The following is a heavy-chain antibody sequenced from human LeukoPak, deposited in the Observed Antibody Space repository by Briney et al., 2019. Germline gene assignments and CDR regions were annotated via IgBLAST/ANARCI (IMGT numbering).Heavy chain of an antibody. D-gene: IGHD2-15*01. V-gene: IGHV4-39*01. CDR3: ARSNCSGGSCYLYYYCYYMDV. CDR1: GGSISSSSYY. J-gene: IGHJ6*03. CDR2: IYYSGST. Sequence: SETLSLTCTVSGGSISSSSYYWGWIRQPPGKGLEWIGSIYYSGSTYYNPSLKSRVTISVDTSKNQFSLKLSSVTAADTAVYYCARSNCSGGSCYLYYYCYYMDVWGKGTTVTISS.